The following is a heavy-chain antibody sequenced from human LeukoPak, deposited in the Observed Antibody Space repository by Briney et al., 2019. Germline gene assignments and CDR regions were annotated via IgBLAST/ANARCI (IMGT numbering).Heavy chain of an antibody. CDR1: GFILSTYS. J-gene: IGHJ4*02. CDR2: ISSSRSFI. CDR3: ARVTGGFYSHFDY. V-gene: IGHV3-21*01. D-gene: IGHD3-22*01. Sequence: PGGSLRLSCAASGFILSTYSMNWVRQAPGRVLEWVSSISSSRSFIYYADSVQGRFTISRDNAKNSLYLQMNSLRAEDTAVYYCARVTGGFYSHFDYWGKGTLVTVSS.